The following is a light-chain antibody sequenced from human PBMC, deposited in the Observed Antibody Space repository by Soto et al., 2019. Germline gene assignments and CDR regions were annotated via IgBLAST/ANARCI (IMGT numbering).Light chain of an antibody. V-gene: IGLV2-11*01. J-gene: IGLJ1*01. CDR2: DVT. CDR3: CSYVGSYTSYV. Sequence: HSALTQPRSVSGSPGQSVTISCTGTSSDVGGYNFVSWYQQHPGKAPKFMIYDVTKRPSGVPDRFSGSKSGNTASLTISGLQAEDEADYYCCSYVGSYTSYVFGTGTKLTVL. CDR1: SSDVGGYNF.